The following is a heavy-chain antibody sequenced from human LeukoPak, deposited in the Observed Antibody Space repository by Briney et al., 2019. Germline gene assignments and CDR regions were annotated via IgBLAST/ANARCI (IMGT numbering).Heavy chain of an antibody. Sequence: GESLKISCKGSGYSFTSYWIGWVRQMPGKGLEWMGIINPGDSDTRYSPSFQGQVTISADKSISTAYLQWSSLKASDTAIYYCARWEALTGTTFWGQGTLVTVSS. V-gene: IGHV5-51*01. D-gene: IGHD1-7*01. J-gene: IGHJ4*02. CDR1: GYSFTSYW. CDR2: INPGDSDT. CDR3: ARWEALTGTTF.